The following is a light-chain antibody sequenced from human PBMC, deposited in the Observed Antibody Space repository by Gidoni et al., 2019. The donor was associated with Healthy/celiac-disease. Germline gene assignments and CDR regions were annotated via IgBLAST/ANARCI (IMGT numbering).Light chain of an antibody. CDR3: QQYYSTPVT. V-gene: IGKV4-1*01. J-gene: IGKJ2*01. CDR1: QSVLYSSNNKNY. Sequence: DIVMTQSPDSLPVSLGERATINCKSSQSVLYSSNNKNYLAWYQQKPGQPPKLLIYWASTRETGVPDRFSGSGSGTDFTLTISSLQAEDVAVYYCQQYYSTPVTFGQXTKLEIK. CDR2: WAS.